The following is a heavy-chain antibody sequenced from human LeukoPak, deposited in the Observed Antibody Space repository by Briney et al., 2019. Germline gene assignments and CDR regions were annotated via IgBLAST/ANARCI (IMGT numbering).Heavy chain of an antibody. J-gene: IGHJ4*02. CDR2: IIPIFGTA. CDR1: GGTFISYA. V-gene: IGHV1-69*13. D-gene: IGHD2-15*01. Sequence: SVKVSCKASGGTFISYAISWVRQAPGQGLEWMGGIIPIFGTANYAQKFQGRVTITADESTSTAYMELSSLRSEDTAVYYCARDGDYCSGGSCYPAYYFDYWGQGTLVTVSS. CDR3: ARDGDYCSGGSCYPAYYFDY.